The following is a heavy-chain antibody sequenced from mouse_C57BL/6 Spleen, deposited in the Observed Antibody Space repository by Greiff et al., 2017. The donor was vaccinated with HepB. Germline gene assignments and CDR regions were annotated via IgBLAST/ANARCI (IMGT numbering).Heavy chain of an antibody. CDR3: ARENSSGYLYYFDY. Sequence: QVQLQQSGAELARPGASVKLSCKASGYTFTSYGISWVKQRTGQGLEWIGEIYPRSGNTYYNEKFKGKATLTADKSSSTAYMELRSLTSEDSAVYFCARENSSGYLYYFDYWGQVTTLTVSS. CDR2: IYPRSGNT. D-gene: IGHD3-2*02. J-gene: IGHJ2*01. CDR1: GYTFTSYG. V-gene: IGHV1-81*01.